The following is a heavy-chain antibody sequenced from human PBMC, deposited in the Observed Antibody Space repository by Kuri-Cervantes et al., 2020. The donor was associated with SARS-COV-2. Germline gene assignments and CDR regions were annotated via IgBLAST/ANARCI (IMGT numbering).Heavy chain of an antibody. CDR3: ARDRMESLLWFGVVGAFDI. D-gene: IGHD3-10*01. Sequence: SETLSLTCTVSGGSISSSSYYWGWIRQPPGKGLEWIGYIYYSGSTYCNPSLKSRVTISVDTSKNQFSLKLSSVTAADTAVYYCARDRMESLLWFGVVGAFDIWGQGTMVTVSS. CDR1: GGSISSSSYY. V-gene: IGHV4-30-4*08. CDR2: IYYSGST. J-gene: IGHJ3*02.